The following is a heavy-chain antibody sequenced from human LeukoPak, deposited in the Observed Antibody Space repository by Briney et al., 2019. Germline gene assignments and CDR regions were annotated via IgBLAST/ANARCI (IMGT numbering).Heavy chain of an antibody. J-gene: IGHJ4*02. CDR2: IYYSGST. Sequence: PSETLSLTCTVSGGSISSYYWSWIRQTPGKGLEWIGYIYYSGSTNYNPSLKSRVTISVDTSKNQFSLKLSSVTAADTAVYYCARGSLWFGELSLTFDYWGQGTLVTVSS. CDR3: ARGSLWFGELSLTFDY. V-gene: IGHV4-59*01. D-gene: IGHD3-10*01. CDR1: GGSISSYY.